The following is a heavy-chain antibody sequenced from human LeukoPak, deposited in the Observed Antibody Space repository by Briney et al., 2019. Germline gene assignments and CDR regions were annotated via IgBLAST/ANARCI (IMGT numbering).Heavy chain of an antibody. Sequence: QAGGSLRLSCAASGFTFSSYWMSWVRQAPGKGLEWVANIKQDGSEKYYVDSVKGRFTISRDNAKNSLYLQMNSLRAEDTAVYYCAREGDSNIWFYDYWGQGTLVTVSS. CDR3: AREGDSNIWFYDY. CDR1: GFTFSSYW. CDR2: IKQDGSEK. V-gene: IGHV3-7*01. J-gene: IGHJ4*02. D-gene: IGHD4-11*01.